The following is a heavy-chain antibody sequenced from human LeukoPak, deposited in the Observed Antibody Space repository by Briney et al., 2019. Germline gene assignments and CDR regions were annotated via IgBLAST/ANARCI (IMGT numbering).Heavy chain of an antibody. CDR2: ISGNGVTT. J-gene: IGHJ6*02. CDR1: RFTFSSYS. D-gene: IGHD4-17*01. V-gene: IGHV3-64*01. Sequence: GGSLRLSCAASRFTFSSYSMNWVRQAPGKGLEYVSAISGNGVTTHYTNSVKGRFTISRDNSKNTVYLQMGSLSTEDTAVYYCARDTDREQDIWGQGTTVTVSS. CDR3: ARDTDREQDI.